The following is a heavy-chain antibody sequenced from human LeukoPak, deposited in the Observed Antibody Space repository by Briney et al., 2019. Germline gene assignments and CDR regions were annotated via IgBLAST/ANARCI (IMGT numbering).Heavy chain of an antibody. V-gene: IGHV1-18*01. J-gene: IGHJ4*02. CDR2: ISPYNGNT. D-gene: IGHD4-17*01. CDR1: GYTFTNYG. CDR3: ATEGGWGPTDYGDHVF. Sequence: ASVKVSCKASGYTFTNYGITWVRQAPGQGLEWMGWISPYNGNTNYAQKVQGRVTMTTDTSTSTAYMELRSLRSDDTAVYYCATEGGWGPTDYGDHVFWGPGTLVTVSS.